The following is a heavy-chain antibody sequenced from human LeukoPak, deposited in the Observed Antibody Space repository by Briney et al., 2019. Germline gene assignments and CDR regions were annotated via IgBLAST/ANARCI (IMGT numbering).Heavy chain of an antibody. CDR2: ISGDGGST. V-gene: IGHV3-43*02. J-gene: IGHJ6*04. CDR3: AKDTYYYDSSGYPATDV. Sequence: GGSLRLSCAASGFTFDDYAMHWVRQAPGKGLEWVSLISGDGGSTYYADSVKGRFTISRDNSKNSLYLQMNSLRTEDTALYYCAKDTYYYDSSGYPATDVWGKGTTVTVSS. D-gene: IGHD3-22*01. CDR1: GFTFDDYA.